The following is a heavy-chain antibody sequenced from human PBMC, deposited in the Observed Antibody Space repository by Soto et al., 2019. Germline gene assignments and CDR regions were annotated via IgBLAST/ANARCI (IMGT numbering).Heavy chain of an antibody. CDR2: ISSSGGTT. D-gene: IGHD2-15*01. V-gene: IGHV3-23*01. J-gene: IGHJ6*02. Sequence: EVQLLESGGGLVQPGGSLRLSCAASGFTFSSYAMSWVRQAPGKGLEWVSAISSSGGTTYYADSVKGRFTISRDNSKNTLYLQVNSLSAEDTAIYCCAKDQDRPFRFYYYAMDVWGQGTTVTVS. CDR3: AKDQDRPFRFYYYAMDV. CDR1: GFTFSSYA.